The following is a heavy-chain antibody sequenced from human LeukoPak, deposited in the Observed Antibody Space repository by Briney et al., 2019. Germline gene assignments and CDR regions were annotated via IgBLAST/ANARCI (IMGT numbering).Heavy chain of an antibody. J-gene: IGHJ6*02. CDR1: GGTFSSYA. V-gene: IGHV1-69*04. D-gene: IGHD5-18*01. CDR2: IIPALNIT. Sequence: SVKVSCKASGGTFSSYAISWVRQAPGQGLEWMGRIIPALNITSYAQKFQGRVTITADTSTSTAYMELSSLRSEETAVYYCARDQGLTAPPPYGLDVWGQGTTVTVSS. CDR3: ARDQGLTAPPPYGLDV.